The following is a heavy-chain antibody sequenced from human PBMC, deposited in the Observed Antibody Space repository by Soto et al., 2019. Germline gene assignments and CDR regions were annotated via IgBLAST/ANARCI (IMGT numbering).Heavy chain of an antibody. CDR2: IIPIFGTA. D-gene: IGHD1-20*01. CDR1: GGTFSSYA. Sequence: QVQLVQSGAEVKKPGSSVKVSCKASGGTFSSYAISWVRQAPGQGLEWMGGIIPIFGTANYAQKFQGRVTITADKSTSTAYMELSRLRSEDTAVYYCARGLLRITGPYNRFDPWGQGTLVTVSS. CDR3: ARGLLRITGPYNRFDP. J-gene: IGHJ5*02. V-gene: IGHV1-69*06.